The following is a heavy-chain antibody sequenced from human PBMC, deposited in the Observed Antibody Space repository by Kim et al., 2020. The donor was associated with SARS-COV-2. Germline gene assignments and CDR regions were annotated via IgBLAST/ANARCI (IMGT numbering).Heavy chain of an antibody. CDR1: GFTFGDYA. CDR3: AKGKKYYFNWFDP. D-gene: IGHD3-10*01. Sequence: GGSLRLSCAASGFTFGDYAMHWVRQAPGKGLEWVSGISWNSGSIGYADSVKGRFTISRDNAKNSLYLQMNSLRAEDTALYYCAKGKKYYFNWFDPWGQGTLVTVSS. CDR2: ISWNSGSI. V-gene: IGHV3-9*01. J-gene: IGHJ5*02.